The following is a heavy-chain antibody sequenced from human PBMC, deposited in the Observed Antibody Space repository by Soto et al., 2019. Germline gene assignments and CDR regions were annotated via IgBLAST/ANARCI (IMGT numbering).Heavy chain of an antibody. Sequence: SLRLSCAASGFTSSNYWMTWVRQAPGKGLEWVANIKEDGSEKHYVDSVKGRFTISRDNAKNSLYLQMNSLRVEDTAVYFCSRDVVVGAKALNYWGQGALVTVSS. CDR1: GFTSSNYW. D-gene: IGHD2-15*01. CDR2: IKEDGSEK. J-gene: IGHJ4*02. V-gene: IGHV3-7*01. CDR3: SRDVVVGAKALNY.